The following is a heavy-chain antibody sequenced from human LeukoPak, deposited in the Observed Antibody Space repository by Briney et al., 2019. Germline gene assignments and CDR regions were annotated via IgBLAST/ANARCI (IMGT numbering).Heavy chain of an antibody. D-gene: IGHD5-12*01. CDR3: AKGAYDYVELGYFDY. Sequence: GGSLKLSCAASGFSFSNYAMSWVRQAPGKGLEWVSLIVSSSGSTFYADSVKGRFTISRDNSKNTLYLQMNSLRAEDTAVYYCAKGAYDYVELGYFDYWGQGTLVTVSS. CDR2: IVSSSGST. J-gene: IGHJ4*02. CDR1: GFSFSNYA. V-gene: IGHV3-23*01.